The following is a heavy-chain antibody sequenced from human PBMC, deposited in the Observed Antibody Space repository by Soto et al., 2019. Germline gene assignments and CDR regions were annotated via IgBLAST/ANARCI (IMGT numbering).Heavy chain of an antibody. D-gene: IGHD5-12*01. J-gene: IGHJ4*02. CDR1: GGSFSGYY. CDR2: INHSGST. V-gene: IGHV4-34*01. CDR3: ARGLAIAATNVHFDY. Sequence: SETLSLTCAVYGGSFSGYYWSWIRQPPGKGLEWIGEINHSGSTNYNPSLKSRVTISVDTSKNQFSLKLSSVTAADTAVYYCARGLAIAATNVHFDYWGQGTLVTVSS.